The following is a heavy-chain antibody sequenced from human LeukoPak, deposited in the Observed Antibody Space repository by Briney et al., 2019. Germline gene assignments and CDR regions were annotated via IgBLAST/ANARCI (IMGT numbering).Heavy chain of an antibody. CDR1: GGSISSYY. D-gene: IGHD6-13*01. CDR3: ARHESSSWYRGFGFEYFQH. Sequence: PSGTLSLTCTVSGGSISSYYWSWVRQPPGKGLEWIGYIYYSGSTNYNPSLKSRVTISVDTSKNQFSLKLSSVTAADTAVYYCARHESSSWYRGFGFEYFQHWGQGTLVTVSS. J-gene: IGHJ1*01. CDR2: IYYSGST. V-gene: IGHV4-59*08.